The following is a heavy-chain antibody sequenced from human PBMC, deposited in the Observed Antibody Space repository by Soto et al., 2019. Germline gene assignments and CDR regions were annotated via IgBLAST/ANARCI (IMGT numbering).Heavy chain of an antibody. D-gene: IGHD3-10*01. Sequence: GGSLRLSCAASGFTFSSYSMNWVRQAPGKGLEWVSSISSSSSYIYYADSVKGRFTISRDNAKNSLYLQMNSLRAEDTAVYYCARGGPLWFGESLDYWGQGTLVTVSS. CDR2: ISSSSSYI. CDR3: ARGGPLWFGESLDY. V-gene: IGHV3-21*01. J-gene: IGHJ4*02. CDR1: GFTFSSYS.